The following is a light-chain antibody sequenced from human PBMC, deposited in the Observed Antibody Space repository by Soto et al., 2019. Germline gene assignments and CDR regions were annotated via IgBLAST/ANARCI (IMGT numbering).Light chain of an antibody. Sequence: EIVMRQSPATLSVSPGERVTLSCRASQSVSSNLAWYQQKPRQSPRLLIYGASTRATGIPARFSGSGSGTEFTLNISSLQSEDFAVSYCQQYINLWTFGQGTKVEIK. CDR2: GAS. V-gene: IGKV3-15*01. J-gene: IGKJ1*01. CDR1: QSVSSN. CDR3: QQYINLWT.